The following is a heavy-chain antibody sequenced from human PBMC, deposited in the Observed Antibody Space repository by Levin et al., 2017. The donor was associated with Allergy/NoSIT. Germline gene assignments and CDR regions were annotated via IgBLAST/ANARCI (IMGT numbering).Heavy chain of an antibody. CDR1: GFTFGDYA. CDR3: TRGVVGSYYYYYGMDV. Sequence: GSLRLSCTASGFTFGDYAMSWFRQAPGKGLEWVGFIRNKAYGGTTEYAASVKGRFTISRDDSKSIAYLQMNSLKTEDTAVYYCTRGVVGSYYYYYGMDVWGQGTTVTVSS. CDR2: IRNKAYGGTT. J-gene: IGHJ6*02. V-gene: IGHV3-49*03. D-gene: IGHD3-3*01.